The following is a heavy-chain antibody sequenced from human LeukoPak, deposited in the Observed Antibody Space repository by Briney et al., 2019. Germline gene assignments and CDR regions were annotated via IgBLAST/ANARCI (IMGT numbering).Heavy chain of an antibody. J-gene: IGHJ6*02. CDR3: AREWYREDDIAYGMDV. V-gene: IGHV4-4*07. CDR2: IYTSGST. CDR1: GGSITNYY. D-gene: IGHD3-9*01. Sequence: SETPSLTCTVSGGSITNYYWSWIRQPAGKGLEWIGRIYTSGSTSYNPSLKSRVTMSIDTSKNQFSLKLSSVTAADTAVYYCAREWYREDDIAYGMDVWGQGTTVTVSS.